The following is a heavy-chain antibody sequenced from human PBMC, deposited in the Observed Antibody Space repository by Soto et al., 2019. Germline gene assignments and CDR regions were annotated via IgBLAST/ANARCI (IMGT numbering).Heavy chain of an antibody. J-gene: IGHJ5*02. D-gene: IGHD2-8*01. V-gene: IGHV3-9*01. CDR2: ISWNSCSI. Sequence: EVQLVESGGGLVQPGRSLRLSCAASGFTFDDYAMHWVRQAPGKGLEWVSGISWNSCSIGYADSVKGRFTISRDNAKNSPYLQMNSLRAEDTALYYCAKDVRMLYSEYWFDPWGQGTLVTVSS. CDR1: GFTFDDYA. CDR3: AKDVRMLYSEYWFDP.